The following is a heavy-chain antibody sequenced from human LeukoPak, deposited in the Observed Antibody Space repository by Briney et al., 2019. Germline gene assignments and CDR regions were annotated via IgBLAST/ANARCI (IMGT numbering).Heavy chain of an antibody. CDR1: AFIFSGHW. Sequence: QAGGSLRLSCEGSAFIFSGHWMNWVRQTPGKGLEWVASIKEDGSERQYVDSVKGRFSISRDNTKGSLFLQLNSLRAEDTAVYYCARERDSGSYYFDYWGQGTLVTVSS. V-gene: IGHV3-7*03. J-gene: IGHJ4*02. CDR3: ARERDSGSYYFDY. CDR2: IKEDGSER. D-gene: IGHD1-26*01.